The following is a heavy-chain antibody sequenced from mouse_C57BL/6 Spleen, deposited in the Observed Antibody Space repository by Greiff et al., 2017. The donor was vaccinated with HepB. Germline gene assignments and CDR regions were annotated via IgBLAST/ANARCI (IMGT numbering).Heavy chain of an antibody. V-gene: IGHV1-80*01. CDR3: AREPYSNYDYAMDY. J-gene: IGHJ4*01. CDR1: GYAFSSYW. Sequence: VQLQQSGAELVKPGASVKISCKASGYAFSSYWMNWVKQRPGKGLEWIGQIYPGDGDTNYNGKFKGKATLTADKSSSTAYMQLSSLTSEDSAVYFCAREPYSNYDYAMDYWGQGTSVTVSS. CDR2: IYPGDGDT. D-gene: IGHD2-5*01.